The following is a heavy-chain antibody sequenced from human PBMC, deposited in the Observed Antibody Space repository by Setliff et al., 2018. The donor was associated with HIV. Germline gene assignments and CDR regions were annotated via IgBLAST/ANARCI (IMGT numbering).Heavy chain of an antibody. CDR2: IYYSGGT. J-gene: IGHJ5*02. CDR3: ARAYSGYDGGWFDP. Sequence: PSETLSLTCTVSGGSISSHYWSWIRQPPGKGLQWIGYIYYSGGTYYNPSLKSRVTISVDTSKNQFSLKLSSVTAADTAVYYCARAYSGYDGGWFDPWGQGTLVTV. CDR1: GGSISSHY. D-gene: IGHD5-12*01. V-gene: IGHV4-59*11.